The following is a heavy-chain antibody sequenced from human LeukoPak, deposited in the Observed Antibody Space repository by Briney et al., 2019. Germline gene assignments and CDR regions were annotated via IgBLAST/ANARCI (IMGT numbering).Heavy chain of an antibody. D-gene: IGHD3/OR15-3a*01. Sequence: SETLSLTCAVYGASFSSYSWTWIRQPPGKGLEWIGEISHSATVNYHPSLKNRVTMSVDSYKKQFSLRLTSVTAADTAVYYCARVSNFWTAYYDYWGQGALVTVSS. J-gene: IGHJ4*02. CDR2: ISHSATV. CDR3: ARVSNFWTAYYDY. V-gene: IGHV4-34*01. CDR1: GASFSSYS.